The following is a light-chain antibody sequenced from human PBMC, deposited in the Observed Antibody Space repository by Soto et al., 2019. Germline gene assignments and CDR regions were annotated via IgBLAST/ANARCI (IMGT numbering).Light chain of an antibody. J-gene: IGKJ1*01. CDR2: DAS. Sequence: ASVGDRVTITCRASQSISSWLAWYQQKPGKAPKLLIYDASSLESGVPSRFSGSGSGTGFTLTISSLQPDDFATYYCQQYNSYSQTFGQGTKGDIK. CDR1: QSISSW. CDR3: QQYNSYSQT. V-gene: IGKV1-5*01.